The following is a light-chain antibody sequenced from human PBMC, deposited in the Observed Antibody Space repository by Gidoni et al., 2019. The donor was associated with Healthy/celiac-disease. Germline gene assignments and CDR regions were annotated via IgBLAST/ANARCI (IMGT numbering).Light chain of an antibody. V-gene: IGLV3-1*01. CDR3: QAGDSSIDVV. CDR2: QDS. CDR1: TWGDKY. J-gene: IGLJ2*01. Sequence: SYELTQPHSVSVSPGQTASITCSGDTWGDKYACWYQQKPGQSPVLVIDQDSKRPSGIPERFSCSNSGNTATLTISGTQAMDEADYYGQAGDSSIDVVFGGGTKLTVL.